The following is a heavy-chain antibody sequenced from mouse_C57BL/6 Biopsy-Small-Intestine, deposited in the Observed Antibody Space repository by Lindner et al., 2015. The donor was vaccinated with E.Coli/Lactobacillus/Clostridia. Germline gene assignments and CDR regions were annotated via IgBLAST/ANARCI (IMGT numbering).Heavy chain of an antibody. CDR3: ARWDYAMDY. CDR1: GYTFTDYY. CDR2: IYPNNGGT. Sequence: VQLQESGPELVKPGDSVKMSCKASGYTFTDYYMDWVKQSHGKSLEWIGYIYPNNGGTSYNQKFKGKATLTVDKSSSTAYMELHSLTSEDSAVYYCARWDYAMDYWGQGTSVTVSS. V-gene: IGHV1-34*02. J-gene: IGHJ4*01.